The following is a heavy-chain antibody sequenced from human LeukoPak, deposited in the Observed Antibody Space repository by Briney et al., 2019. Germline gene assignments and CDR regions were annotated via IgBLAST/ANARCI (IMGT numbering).Heavy chain of an antibody. CDR2: INPNSGGT. D-gene: IGHD2-2*01. Sequence: GASVKVSCKASGYTFTGYYMHWVRQAPGQGLEWMGWINPNSGGTNYAQKFQGRVTMTRDTSISTAYMELSRLRSDDTAVYYCARGYSDIVVVPAATDFDYWGQGTLVTVSS. V-gene: IGHV1-2*02. CDR1: GYTFTGYY. J-gene: IGHJ4*02. CDR3: ARGYSDIVVVPAATDFDY.